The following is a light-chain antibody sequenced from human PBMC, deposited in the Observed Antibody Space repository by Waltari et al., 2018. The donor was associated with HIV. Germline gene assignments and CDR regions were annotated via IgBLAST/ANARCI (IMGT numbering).Light chain of an antibody. CDR3: SSYGDSLRVL. CDR1: SSDIGAYDS. J-gene: IGLJ3*02. CDR2: EVT. Sequence: QSALPQPPSASGSLGPSVTISCTGSSSDIGAYDSVSWFQPPPRSAPKLLLYEVTRRPSTVSDRFSGSRSGSTAFLTVAGLQPDDEATYFCSSYGDSLRVLFGGGTNVTVL. V-gene: IGLV2-8*01.